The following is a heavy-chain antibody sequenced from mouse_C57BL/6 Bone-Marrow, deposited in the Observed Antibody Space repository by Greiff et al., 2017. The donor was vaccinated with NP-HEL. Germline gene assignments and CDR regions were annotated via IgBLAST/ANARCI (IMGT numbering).Heavy chain of an antibody. V-gene: IGHV1-80*01. J-gene: IGHJ4*01. D-gene: IGHD1-1*01. Sequence: QVQLQQSGAELVKPGASVKISCKASGYAFSSDWMNWVKERPGKGLEWIGQIYPGDGDTKYNGKFKGKATLTADTSSSTAYMQLSSLTSEDSAVYFCARGDYVSSGFGYAMDYGGQGTSVTVTA. CDR3: ARGDYVSSGFGYAMDY. CDR1: GYAFSSDW. CDR2: IYPGDGDT.